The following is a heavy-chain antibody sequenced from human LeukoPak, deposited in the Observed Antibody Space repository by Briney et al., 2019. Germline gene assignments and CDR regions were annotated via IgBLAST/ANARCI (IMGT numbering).Heavy chain of an antibody. CDR2: ISYDGSNK. D-gene: IGHD3-10*01. J-gene: IGHJ6*02. CDR1: GFTFSTYA. Sequence: AGGSLRLSCAASGFTFSTYAMHWVRQAPGKGLEWVAVISYDGSNKYYADSVKGRFTISRDNSKNTLYLQMNSLRTEDTAVYYCARERPPFRARTDVWGQGTTVTVSS. V-gene: IGHV3-30-3*01. CDR3: ARERPPFRARTDV.